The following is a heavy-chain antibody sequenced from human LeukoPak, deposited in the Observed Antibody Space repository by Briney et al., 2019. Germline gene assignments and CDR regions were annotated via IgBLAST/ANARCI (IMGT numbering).Heavy chain of an antibody. D-gene: IGHD3-9*01. J-gene: IGHJ4*02. V-gene: IGHV3-23*01. CDR1: GFTFSSYG. CDR2: ISGSGGST. Sequence: PGGSLILSCAASGFTFSSYGMSWVRQAPGKGLEWVSAISGSGGSTYYADSVKGRFTISRDNSKNTLYLQMNSLRAEDTAVYYCAKSYHDILTGYYDYWGQGTLVTVSS. CDR3: AKSYHDILTGYYDY.